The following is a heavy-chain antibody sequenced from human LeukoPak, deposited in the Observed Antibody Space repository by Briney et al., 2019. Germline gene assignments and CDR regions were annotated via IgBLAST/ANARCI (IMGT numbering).Heavy chain of an antibody. CDR2: VYYSGDT. D-gene: IGHD6-6*01. CDR1: GGSISGPY. J-gene: IGHJ4*02. Sequence: SETLSLTCTVSGGSISGPYWSWIRQPPGKGLEWIAYVYYSGDTNYNPSLKSRAAISLDTSKNQFSLTVTSVTAADTAIYYCARHTYARPFDFWGQGTLVTVSS. V-gene: IGHV4-59*08. CDR3: ARHTYARPFDF.